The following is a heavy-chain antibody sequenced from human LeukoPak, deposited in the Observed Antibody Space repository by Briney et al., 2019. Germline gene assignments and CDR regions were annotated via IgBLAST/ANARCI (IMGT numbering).Heavy chain of an antibody. CDR1: GFTVSSNY. J-gene: IGHJ6*02. CDR2: IYSGGST. Sequence: PGGSLRLSCAASGFTVSSNYMSWVRQAPGKGLEWVSVIYSGGSTYYADSVKGRFTISRDNSKNTLYLQMNSLRAEDTAVYYCATGIAVAGGTYGMDVWGQGTTVTVSS. CDR3: ATGIAVAGGTYGMDV. V-gene: IGHV3-66*01. D-gene: IGHD6-19*01.